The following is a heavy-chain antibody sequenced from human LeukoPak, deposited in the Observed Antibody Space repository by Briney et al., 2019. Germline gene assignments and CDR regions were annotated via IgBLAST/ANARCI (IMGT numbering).Heavy chain of an antibody. CDR2: TNLNSGGK. Sequence: ASVPVSCQASGSTFTRYYMHWVCQAPGQGLEWMGWTNLNSGGKSKEHKFHGRVTITSDRYIRTDYMELSRLRSDGTAVYYCARVVPAGFLVKCMDVWGQGTTVTVSS. D-gene: IGHD2-2*01. J-gene: IGHJ6*02. V-gene: IGHV1-2*02. CDR3: ARVVPAGFLVKCMDV. CDR1: GSTFTRYY.